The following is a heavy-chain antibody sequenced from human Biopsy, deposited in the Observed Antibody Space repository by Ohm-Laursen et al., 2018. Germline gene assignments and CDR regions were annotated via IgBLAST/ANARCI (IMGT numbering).Heavy chain of an antibody. Sequence: TLSLTCTVPGGSISNNNYYWGWIRQPPGKGLEWIGSIFYRGSTHYKPSLKSRVNISVDTSKNQFSLKLSSVTAADTAVYYCARLGSGDYFPTFFDFWGQGALVTVSS. CDR3: ARLGSGDYFPTFFDF. CDR1: GGSISNNNYY. CDR2: IFYRGST. J-gene: IGHJ4*02. D-gene: IGHD5-12*01. V-gene: IGHV4-39*07.